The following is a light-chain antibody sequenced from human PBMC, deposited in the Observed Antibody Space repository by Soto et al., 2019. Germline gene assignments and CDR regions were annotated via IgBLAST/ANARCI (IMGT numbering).Light chain of an antibody. CDR2: GAS. V-gene: IGKV1-5*01. CDR1: QDISTS. Sequence: RLTQSPSSLSASVGETVTISCRASQDISTSLAWYQQKPGKAPTLLIFGASSLHNGVPPRFAGSGSGSEFTLTINRLQPDDFATYFCQHYSLYSAPFGQGTRV. J-gene: IGKJ5*01. CDR3: QHYSLYSAP.